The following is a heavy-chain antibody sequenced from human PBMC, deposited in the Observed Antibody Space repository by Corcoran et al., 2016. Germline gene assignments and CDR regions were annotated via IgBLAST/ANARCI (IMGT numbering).Heavy chain of an antibody. D-gene: IGHD2-15*01. CDR2: IYSGGST. CDR3: ARVRLVAASNWFDP. CDR1: GFTVSSNY. V-gene: IGHV3-53*01. Sequence: EVQLVESGGGLIQPGGSLRLSCAASGFTVSSNYMSWVRQAPGKGLEWVSVIYSGGSTYYADSVKARFTISRDNSKNTLYIQMNSLRAEDTAVDYCARVRLVAASNWFDPWGQGTLVTVSS. J-gene: IGHJ5*02.